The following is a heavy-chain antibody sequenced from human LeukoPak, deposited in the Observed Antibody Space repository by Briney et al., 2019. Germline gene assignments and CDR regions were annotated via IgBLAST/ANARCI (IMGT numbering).Heavy chain of an antibody. D-gene: IGHD3-22*01. Sequence: SVKVSCKAPGGTFNSYGISWVRQAPGQGLEWMGGVIPMFGPAKYAPKFQGRATMTTDASTSTAYMVLNSLRSEDTATYFCARGELGDRSSFAHFDSWGQGTLVTVSS. CDR1: GGTFNSYG. CDR3: ARGELGDRSSFAHFDS. CDR2: VIPMFGPA. V-gene: IGHV1-69*05. J-gene: IGHJ4*02.